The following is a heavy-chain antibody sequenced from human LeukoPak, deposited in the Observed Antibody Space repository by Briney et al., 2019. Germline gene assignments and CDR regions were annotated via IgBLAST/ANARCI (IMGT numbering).Heavy chain of an antibody. V-gene: IGHV3-48*03. CDR2: ISSSGSTT. CDR1: GFTFSTYE. Sequence: PGGSLRLSCAASGFTFSTYEMNWVRQAPGKGLEWVSHISSSGSTTYYADSVKGRFTISRDNAKNSLYLQMNSLRAEDTAVYYCASPQYYFDCWGQGTLVTVSS. D-gene: IGHD5-24*01. J-gene: IGHJ4*02. CDR3: ASPQYYFDC.